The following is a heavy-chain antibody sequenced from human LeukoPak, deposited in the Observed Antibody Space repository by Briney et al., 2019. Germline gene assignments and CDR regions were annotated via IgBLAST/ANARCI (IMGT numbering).Heavy chain of an antibody. CDR3: ARGSDNYYDSSGYYYVAEYYFDY. V-gene: IGHV1-8*03. Sequence: ASVKVSCKASGYTFTSYDINWVRQATGQGLEWMGWMNPNSGNTGYAQKFQGRVTITRNTSISTAYMELSSLRSEDTAVYYCARGSDNYYDSSGYYYVAEYYFDYWGQGTLVTVSS. CDR2: MNPNSGNT. D-gene: IGHD3-22*01. J-gene: IGHJ4*02. CDR1: GYTFTSYD.